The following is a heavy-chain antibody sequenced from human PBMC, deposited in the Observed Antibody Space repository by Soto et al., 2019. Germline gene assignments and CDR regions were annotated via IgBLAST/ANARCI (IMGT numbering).Heavy chain of an antibody. J-gene: IGHJ4*02. D-gene: IGHD3-3*01. CDR1: GFSLSAGKMS. Sequence: SGPTLVNPTQTLTLTCTFSGFSLSAGKMSVSWIRQPPGKALEWLARIDWDDDKFYNTSLKTRLTISKDTSKNQVVLKMTDMEPVVSATYYCARMIFGRTVSSFDYWGRGTLFTVPS. CDR2: IDWDDDK. V-gene: IGHV2-70*17. CDR3: ARMIFGRTVSSFDY.